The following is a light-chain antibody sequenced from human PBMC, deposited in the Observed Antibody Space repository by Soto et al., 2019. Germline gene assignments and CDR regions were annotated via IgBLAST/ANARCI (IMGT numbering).Light chain of an antibody. CDR2: EVT. J-gene: IGLJ1*01. Sequence: QSALTQPPSASGSPGQSLTISCTGTSSDVGGYNYVSWYQQRPGKAPKLVIYEVTKRPSGVPDRFSGSKSGSTASLTVSGLQDDDAAEYYCASYAGTKLFVFGSGTKVTVL. CDR3: ASYAGTKLFV. CDR1: SSDVGGYNY. V-gene: IGLV2-8*01.